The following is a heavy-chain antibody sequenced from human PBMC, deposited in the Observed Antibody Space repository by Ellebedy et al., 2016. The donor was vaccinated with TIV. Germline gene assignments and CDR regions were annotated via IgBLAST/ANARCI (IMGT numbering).Heavy chain of an antibody. CDR2: ISTYNGDT. CDR3: VRDHCAGDCYPPDY. V-gene: IGHV1-18*01. D-gene: IGHD2-21*02. Sequence: AASVKVSCKPSGYTFNTYAITWIRQAPGQGLEWMGRISTYNGDTDYAQKFQGRVTMTTDTSTSTAYMELRSLRSDDTALYYCVRDHCAGDCYPPDYWGQGSLVTVSS. CDR1: GYTFNTYA. J-gene: IGHJ4*02.